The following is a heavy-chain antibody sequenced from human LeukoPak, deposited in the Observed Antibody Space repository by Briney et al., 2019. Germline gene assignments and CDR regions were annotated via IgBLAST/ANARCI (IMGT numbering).Heavy chain of an antibody. CDR2: MNQDGSAK. J-gene: IGHJ6*02. Sequence: SGGSLRLSCAASGFTFSDSWMSWVHQAPGKGLEWVANMNQDGSAKDYVDSVKGRFTISRDNARNSLYLQMSSLRAEDTAVYYCARDRSGDYYDSSGYYYHYYYYYGMDVWGQGTTVTVSS. V-gene: IGHV3-7*01. CDR3: ARDRSGDYYDSSGYYYHYYYYYGMDV. D-gene: IGHD3-22*01. CDR1: GFTFSDSW.